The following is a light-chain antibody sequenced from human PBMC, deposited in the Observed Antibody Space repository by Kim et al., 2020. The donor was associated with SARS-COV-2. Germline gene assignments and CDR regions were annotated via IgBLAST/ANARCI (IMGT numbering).Light chain of an antibody. CDR2: GKN. J-gene: IGLJ2*01. CDR1: SLRSYY. Sequence: SSELTHDPAVSVALGQTVRITCRGDSLRSYYATWYQQKPGQAPVLVIYGKNNRPSGIPDRFSGSSSGNTASLTITGAQAEDEADYYCKSRGTSGNVVFGGGTKLTVL. CDR3: KSRGTSGNVV. V-gene: IGLV3-19*01.